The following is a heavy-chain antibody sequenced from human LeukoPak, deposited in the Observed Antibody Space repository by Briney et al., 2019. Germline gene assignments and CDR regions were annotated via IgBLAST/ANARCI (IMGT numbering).Heavy chain of an antibody. CDR2: INSNGSST. Sequence: GGSLRLSCAASGFTFTNYWMHWVRQAPGKGLVWVSRINSNGSSTNYADSVKGGFTISRDNVKNTLYLQMKSLRDEHTAVYYCARQVATSFDYWGQGTLVTVSS. D-gene: IGHD5-24*01. CDR1: GFTFTNYW. J-gene: IGHJ4*02. V-gene: IGHV3-74*01. CDR3: ARQVATSFDY.